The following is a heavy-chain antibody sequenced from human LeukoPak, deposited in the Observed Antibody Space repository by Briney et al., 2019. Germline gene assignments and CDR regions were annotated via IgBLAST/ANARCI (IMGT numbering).Heavy chain of an antibody. CDR3: ARCRDYYDSSGYLAPFDY. J-gene: IGHJ4*02. D-gene: IGHD3-22*01. Sequence: GASVKVSCKASGYTFTSYAMHWVRQAPGQRLEWMGWINAGNGNTKYSQKFQGRVTITRDTSASTAYMELSSLRSEDTAVYYCARCRDYYDSSGYLAPFDYWGQGTLVTASS. CDR1: GYTFTSYA. CDR2: INAGNGNT. V-gene: IGHV1-3*01.